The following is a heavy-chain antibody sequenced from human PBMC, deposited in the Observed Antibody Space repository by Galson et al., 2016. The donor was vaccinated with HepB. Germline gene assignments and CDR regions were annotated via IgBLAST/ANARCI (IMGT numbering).Heavy chain of an antibody. CDR1: GGTFNGYY. CDR3: ARGTYYDSATRFDP. D-gene: IGHD3-3*01. CDR2: INHSGHT. Sequence: LSLTCAVFGGTFNGYYWTWIRQPPGKGLEWIGEINHSGHTNYNPSLKSPVNLPVDLFKKQFPLELTPVTAADTAIYYCARGTYYDSATRFDPWGQGTPVTVAS. J-gene: IGHJ5*02. V-gene: IGHV4-34*01.